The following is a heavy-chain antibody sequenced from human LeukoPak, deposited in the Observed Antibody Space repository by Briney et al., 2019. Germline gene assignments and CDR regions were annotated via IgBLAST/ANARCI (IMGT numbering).Heavy chain of an antibody. CDR3: AKEGDLVGVNHVDY. J-gene: IGHJ4*02. V-gene: IGHV1-2*02. CDR2: INPNSGGT. Sequence: ASVKVSCKASGYTFTGYYMHWVRQAPGQGLEWMGWINPNSGGTNYAQKFQGRVTMTRDTSISTAYMELSRLRSDDTAVYYCAKEGDLVGVNHVDYWGQGTLVTVSS. CDR1: GYTFTGYY. D-gene: IGHD3-16*01.